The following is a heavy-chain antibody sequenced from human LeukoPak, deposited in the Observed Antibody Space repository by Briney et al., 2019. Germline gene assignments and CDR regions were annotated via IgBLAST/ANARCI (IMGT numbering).Heavy chain of an antibody. J-gene: IGHJ4*02. D-gene: IGHD2-21*01. V-gene: IGHV4-59*08. CDR3: ARHRDSWHSGQYSFDS. CDR1: DGSISSNH. CDR2: ISSSGST. Sequence: SETLSLTCIVSDGSISSNHWSWIRQSPGKGLEWIGYISSSGSTNYNPSLMSRLTISVDAPKNQFSLKLTSVTAADTAVHYCARHRDSWHSGQYSFDSWGQGTQVTVSS.